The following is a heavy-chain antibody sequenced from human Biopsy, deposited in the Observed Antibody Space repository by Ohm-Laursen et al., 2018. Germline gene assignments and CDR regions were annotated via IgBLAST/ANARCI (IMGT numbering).Heavy chain of an antibody. J-gene: IGHJ6*02. Sequence: SLRLSCAASVFTFSSYAMNWVRQAPGKGLEWVSAITVSADTTYYADSVRGRFTVSRDNSQNTLYLQMHSLRAEDMAVYYCARDTRWSPYSMDVWGQGTTVTVSS. D-gene: IGHD4-23*01. V-gene: IGHV3-23*01. CDR2: ITVSADTT. CDR1: VFTFSSYA. CDR3: ARDTRWSPYSMDV.